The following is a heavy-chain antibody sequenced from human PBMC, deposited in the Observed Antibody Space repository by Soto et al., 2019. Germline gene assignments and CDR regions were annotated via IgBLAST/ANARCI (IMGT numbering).Heavy chain of an antibody. D-gene: IGHD2-15*01. CDR2: IYYSGST. V-gene: IGHV4-31*03. CDR1: GGSISSGGYY. CDR3: ARGGYCSGGSCYRPPWFDP. J-gene: IGHJ5*02. Sequence: SETLSLTCTVSGGSISSGGYYWSWIRQHPGKGLEWIGYIYYSGSTYYNPSLKSRVTISVDTSKNQFSLKLSSVTAADTAVYYCARGGYCSGGSCYRPPWFDPWGQGTLVTVSS.